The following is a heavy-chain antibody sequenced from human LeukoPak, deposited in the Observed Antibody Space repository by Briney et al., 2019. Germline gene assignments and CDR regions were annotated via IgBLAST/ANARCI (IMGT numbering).Heavy chain of an antibody. V-gene: IGHV1-2*02. CDR1: GYTFTGYY. Sequence: ASVKVSCKASGYTFTGYYMHWVRQAPGQGLEWMGWINPNSGGTNYAQKFQGRVTMTRDTSISTAYMELSRLRSDDTAVYYCASGSYCSGGSCYRSYYYYGMDVWAKGPRSPSP. CDR2: INPNSGGT. D-gene: IGHD2-15*01. CDR3: ASGSYCSGGSCYRSYYYYGMDV. J-gene: IGHJ6*02.